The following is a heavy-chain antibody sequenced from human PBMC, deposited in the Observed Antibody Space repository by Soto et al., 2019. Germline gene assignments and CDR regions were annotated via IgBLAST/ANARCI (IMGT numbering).Heavy chain of an antibody. D-gene: IGHD3-10*01. J-gene: IGHJ6*02. CDR2: IYPGDSDT. Sequence: PGESLKISCKGSGYSFTSYWIGWVRQMPGKGLEWMGIIYPGDSDTRYSPSFQGQVTISADKSISTAYLQWSSLKASDTAMYYCATQGDLRSGSYDYYYYGMDVWGQGITVTVSS. V-gene: IGHV5-51*01. CDR1: GYSFTSYW. CDR3: ATQGDLRSGSYDYYYYGMDV.